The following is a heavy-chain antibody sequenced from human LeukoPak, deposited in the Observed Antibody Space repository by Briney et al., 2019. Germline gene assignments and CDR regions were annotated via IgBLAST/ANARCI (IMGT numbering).Heavy chain of an antibody. CDR2: IYSGGST. Sequence: PGGSLRLSCAASGFTVSSNYMSWVRQAPGKGLEWVSVIYSGGSTYYADSVKGRFTISRDNSKNTLYLQMNSLRAEDTAVYYCARESIAAAGTGYFDYWGQGTLVTVSS. J-gene: IGHJ4*02. D-gene: IGHD6-13*01. V-gene: IGHV3-53*01. CDR3: ARESIAAAGTGYFDY. CDR1: GFTVSSNY.